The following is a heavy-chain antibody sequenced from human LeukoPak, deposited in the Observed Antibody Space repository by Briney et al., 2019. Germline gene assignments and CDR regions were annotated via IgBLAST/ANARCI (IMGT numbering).Heavy chain of an antibody. J-gene: IGHJ4*02. D-gene: IGHD1-26*01. Sequence: QPGGSLRLSCAASGFTFSSYGMHWVRQAPGKGLEWVAFIRYDGSNKYYADSVKGRFTISRDNSKNTLYLQMNSLRAEDTAVYYCAKRSGSSPYYFDYWGQGTLVTVSS. CDR2: IRYDGSNK. CDR3: AKRSGSSPYYFDY. CDR1: GFTFSSYG. V-gene: IGHV3-30*02.